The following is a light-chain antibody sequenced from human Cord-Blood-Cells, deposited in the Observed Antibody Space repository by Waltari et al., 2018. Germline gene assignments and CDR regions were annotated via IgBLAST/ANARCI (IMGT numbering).Light chain of an antibody. CDR3: CSYAGSSTYV. CDR1: SSDAGGYNL. J-gene: IGLJ1*01. Sequence: QSALTQPASVSGSPGQSITIPCTGPSSDAGGYNLVFWYQQHPGKAPKLMVYEVRKRPSGVSNRFAGSKSGNAASLTISGLQAEDEADYYCCSYAGSSTYVFGTGTKVTVL. V-gene: IGLV2-23*02. CDR2: EVR.